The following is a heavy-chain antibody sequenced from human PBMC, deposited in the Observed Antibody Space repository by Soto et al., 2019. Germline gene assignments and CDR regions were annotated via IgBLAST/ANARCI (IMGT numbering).Heavy chain of an antibody. V-gene: IGHV3-21*01. D-gene: IGHD3-22*01. CDR1: GFTFSSYS. J-gene: IGHJ4*02. CDR3: ARYYYDSSGLDY. CDR2: LSSSSSYI. Sequence: EVQLVESGGGLVKPGGSLRLSCAASGFTFSSYSMNWVRQAPGKGLEWVSSLSSSSSYIYYADSVKGRFTISRDNAKNSLYLQMTSLRAEDTAVYYCARYYYDSSGLDYWGQGTLVTVSS.